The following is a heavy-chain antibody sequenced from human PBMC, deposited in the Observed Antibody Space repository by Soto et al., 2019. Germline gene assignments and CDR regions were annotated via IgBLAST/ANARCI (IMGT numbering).Heavy chain of an antibody. CDR3: ATELAYCSGGSCYMEVAFDI. Sequence: EVQLWESGGGLVQPGGSLRLSCAASGSTFSSYAMSWVRQAPGKGLEWVSVISGSGDSTYYADSVKGRFTISRDNSKNTLYLQKNSLRAEDTAVYYCATELAYCSGGSCYMEVAFDIWGQGTMVIVSS. J-gene: IGHJ3*02. D-gene: IGHD2-15*01. V-gene: IGHV3-23*01. CDR1: GSTFSSYA. CDR2: ISGSGDST.